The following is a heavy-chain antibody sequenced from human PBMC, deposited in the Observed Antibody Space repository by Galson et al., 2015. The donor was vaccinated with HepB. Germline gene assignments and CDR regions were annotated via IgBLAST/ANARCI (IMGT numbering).Heavy chain of an antibody. CDR1: GFSLRVSGMG. V-gene: IGHV2-5*01. CDR3: DRSLGLVGPYFDY. D-gene: IGHD3/OR15-3a*01. J-gene: IGHJ4*02. Sequence: PALVKPTQTLTLTCTFSGFSLRVSGMGVGWIRQPPGKALEWLAFINWNDDKRYNPSLKNRLTIIKDTFKHQVVLRMTNMDPADTATYYCDRSLGLVGPYFDYWGRGPQPPSP. CDR2: INWNDDK.